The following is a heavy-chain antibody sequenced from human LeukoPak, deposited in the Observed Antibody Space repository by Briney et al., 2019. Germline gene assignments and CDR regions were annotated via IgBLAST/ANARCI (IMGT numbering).Heavy chain of an antibody. J-gene: IGHJ4*02. CDR2: ISAYNGNT. V-gene: IGHV1-18*01. CDR1: GYTFTSYG. D-gene: IGHD3-22*01. CDR3: ARVYYYDSSGYSRRYYFDY. Sequence: ASVKVSCKASGYTFTSYGISWVRQAPGQGLEWMGWISAYNGNTNYAQKLQGRVTMTTDTSTSTAYMELRSLRSDDTAVYYCARVYYYDSSGYSRRYYFDYWGQGTLVTVSS.